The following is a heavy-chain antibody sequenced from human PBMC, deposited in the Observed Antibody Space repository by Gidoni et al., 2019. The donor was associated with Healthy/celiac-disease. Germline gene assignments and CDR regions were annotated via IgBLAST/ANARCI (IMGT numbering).Heavy chain of an antibody. D-gene: IGHD5-18*01. CDR1: GFTVSSHY. J-gene: IGHJ4*02. CDR2: IYSGGST. CDR3: ARDEARYSYGFSHPTWSFDY. Sequence: EVQLVESGGGLVQPGGSLRLSCAASGFTVSSHYMSWVRQAPGKGLELVSVIYSGGSTYYADSVKGRFTISRDNSKNTLYLQMNSLRAEDTAVYYCARDEARYSYGFSHPTWSFDYWGQGTLVTVSS. V-gene: IGHV3-66*02.